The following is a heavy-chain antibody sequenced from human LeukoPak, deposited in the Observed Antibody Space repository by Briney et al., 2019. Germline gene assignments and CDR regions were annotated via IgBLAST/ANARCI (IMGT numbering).Heavy chain of an antibody. CDR3: AREEGSIAVAGFDY. CDR1: GFTFSSYA. Sequence: PGGSLRLSCAASGFTFSSYAMHWVRQAPGKGLEWVGVISYDGSNKYYADSVKGRFTISRDNSKNTLYLQMNSLRAEDTAVYYCAREEGSIAVAGFDYWGQGTLVTVSS. D-gene: IGHD6-19*01. J-gene: IGHJ4*02. V-gene: IGHV3-30*01. CDR2: ISYDGSNK.